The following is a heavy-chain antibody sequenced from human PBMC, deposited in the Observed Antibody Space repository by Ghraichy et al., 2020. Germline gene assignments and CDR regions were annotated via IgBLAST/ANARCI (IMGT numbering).Heavy chain of an antibody. V-gene: IGHV1-2*04. D-gene: IGHD6-19*01. CDR2: INPNSGGT. CDR1: GYTFTGYY. Sequence: ASVKVSCKASGYTFTGYYMHWVRQAPGHGLEWMGWINPNSGGTNYAQKFQGWVTMTRDTSISTAYMELSRLRSDDTAVYYCARDAENSSGWYCDYWGQGTLVTVSS. CDR3: ARDAENSSGWYCDY. J-gene: IGHJ4*02.